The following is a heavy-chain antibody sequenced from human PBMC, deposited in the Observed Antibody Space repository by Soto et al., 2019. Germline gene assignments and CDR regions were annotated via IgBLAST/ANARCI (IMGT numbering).Heavy chain of an antibody. Sequence: EVQLVESGGGLVKPGGSLRLSCVDSGFTFSSYSMNWVRQAPGKGLEWVSSISSRSSVIFYADSLKGRFTISRDNAKNSLYLQMNSRRAEDTAVYYCMRGGRGYTRDDVLAGWGQGTMVTVSS. V-gene: IGHV3-21*06. CDR2: ISSRSSVI. J-gene: IGHJ3*01. CDR1: GFTFSSYS. D-gene: IGHD2-2*02. CDR3: MRGGRGYTRDDVLAG.